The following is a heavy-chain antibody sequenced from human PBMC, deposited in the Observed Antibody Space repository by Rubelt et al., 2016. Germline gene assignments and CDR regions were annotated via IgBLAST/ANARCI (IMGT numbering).Heavy chain of an antibody. J-gene: IGHJ5*02. CDR3: ARDRGTDFRSGYRGWFDP. D-gene: IGHD3-3*01. CDR2: MSSDGSVT. V-gene: IGHV3-74*01. Sequence: EVQLVESGGGLVQPGGSLRLSCAASGFTFSSSWMHWVRQVPGKGLVGVSHMSSDGSVTTYADSVKGRFTISRDNSKNTLYLQMNSLRAEETAVYYCARDRGTDFRSGYRGWFDPWGQGTLVTVSS. CDR1: GFTFSSSW.